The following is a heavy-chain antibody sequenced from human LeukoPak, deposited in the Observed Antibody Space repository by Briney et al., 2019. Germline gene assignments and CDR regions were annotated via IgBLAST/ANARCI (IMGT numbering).Heavy chain of an antibody. CDR1: GFTFSNYG. CDR2: ISNDGSNK. D-gene: IGHD1-26*01. Sequence: PGGSLRLSCAASGFTFSNYGIHWVRQAPGKGLEWVAVISNDGSNKYYADSVKGRFTISRVNSENTLYLQMNSLRAEDTAVYYCAKETGRWELEWGQGTLVTVSS. J-gene: IGHJ4*02. CDR3: AKETGRWELE. V-gene: IGHV3-30*18.